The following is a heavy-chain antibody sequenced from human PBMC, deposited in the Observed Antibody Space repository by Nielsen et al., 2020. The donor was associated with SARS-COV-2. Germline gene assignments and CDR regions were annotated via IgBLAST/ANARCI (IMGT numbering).Heavy chain of an antibody. CDR3: ARAVNDYGDYGDAFEI. V-gene: IGHV4-30-4*01. J-gene: IGHJ3*02. D-gene: IGHD4-17*01. CDR2: IYYSGST. Sequence: SETLSLTCTVSGGSISSGDYYWSWIRQPPGKGLEWIGYIYYSGSTYYNPSLKSRVTISVDTSKNQFSLKLSSVTAADTALYYCARAVNDYGDYGDAFEIWGQGTMVTVSS. CDR1: GGSISSGDYY.